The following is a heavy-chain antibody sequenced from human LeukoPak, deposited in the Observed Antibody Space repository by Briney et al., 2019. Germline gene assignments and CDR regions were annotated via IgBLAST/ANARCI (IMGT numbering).Heavy chain of an antibody. J-gene: IGHJ3*02. CDR2: IHHRGGT. CDR3: ATPNDAFNT. CDR1: GGSISNENW. Sequence: SETLSLTCTVSGGSISNENWWSWVRQPPGKGLEWIGEIHHRGGTNYNPSLRSRVTISIDTSKNQFSLKLTSVTAADTAVYYCATPNDAFNTWGQGTMVTVSS. V-gene: IGHV4-4*02.